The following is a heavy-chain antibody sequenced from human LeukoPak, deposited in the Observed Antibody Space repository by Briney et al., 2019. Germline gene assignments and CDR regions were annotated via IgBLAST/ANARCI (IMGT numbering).Heavy chain of an antibody. J-gene: IGHJ4*03. V-gene: IGHV4-34*01. D-gene: IGHD1-1*01. CDR1: GGSFSSYY. CDR3: ARGPTISETGYFDY. CDR2: INHRGDT. Sequence: SETLSLTCAVYGGSFSSYYWSWIRQSPGKGLGWIAEINHRGDTNYNPSVKSRVIISVDTSKNQFSLKVTSLTAADTAVYYCARGPTISETGYFDYWGQGTLVTVSS.